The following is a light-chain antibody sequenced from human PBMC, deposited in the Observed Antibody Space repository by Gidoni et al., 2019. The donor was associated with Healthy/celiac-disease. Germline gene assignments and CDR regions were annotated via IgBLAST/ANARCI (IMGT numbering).Light chain of an antibody. CDR1: QSIRTY. CDR3: QQSYSTPPT. J-gene: IGKJ4*01. V-gene: IGKV1-39*01. CDR2: AAS. Sequence: DNQMTPSPSSLSASVGDRVSITCRASQSIRTYLNWYQQKPGKAPKLLIYAASSSQSGVPSRFSGSGSGTDFTLTISSLQPEDFATYYCQQSYSTPPTFGGGTKVEI.